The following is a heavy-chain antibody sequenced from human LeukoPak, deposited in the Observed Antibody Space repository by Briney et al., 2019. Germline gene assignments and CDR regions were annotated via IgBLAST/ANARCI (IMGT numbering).Heavy chain of an antibody. CDR3: ARVASGYNYGSWFDP. CDR1: GYTFTGYY. Sequence: ASVKVSCKASGYTFTGYYMHWVRQAPGQGLEWIGSINPNSGVTNYAQKFQGRVTVTRDTSISTAYMELSSLRSDDTAVYYCARVASGYNYGSWFDPWGQGTLVTVSS. J-gene: IGHJ5*02. V-gene: IGHV1-2*02. D-gene: IGHD5-18*01. CDR2: INPNSGVT.